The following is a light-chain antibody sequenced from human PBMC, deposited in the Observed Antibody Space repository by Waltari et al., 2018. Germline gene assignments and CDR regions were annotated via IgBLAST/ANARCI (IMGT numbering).Light chain of an antibody. CDR1: QSVLYNSNNKNF. Sequence: DIVMTQSPESLAVSLGERATINCNSSQSVLYNSNNKNFLAWYQQRPGQPPKLLIYWASTRESGVPDRFSGSGSGTDFTLTISSLQAEDVAVYYCQQYYNSPFTFGPGTKVDIK. J-gene: IGKJ3*01. V-gene: IGKV4-1*01. CDR3: QQYYNSPFT. CDR2: WAS.